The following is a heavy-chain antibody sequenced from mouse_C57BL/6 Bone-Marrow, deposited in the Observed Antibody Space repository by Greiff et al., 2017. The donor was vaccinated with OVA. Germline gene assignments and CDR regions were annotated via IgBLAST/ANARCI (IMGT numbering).Heavy chain of an antibody. D-gene: IGHD2-3*01. CDR3: ARLRLLSYYAMDY. V-gene: IGHV1-19*01. CDR2: INPYNGGT. Sequence: VQLKESGPVLVKPGASVKMSCKASGYTFTDYYMNWVKQSHGKSLEWIGVINPYNGGTSYNQKFKGKATLTVDKSSSTAYMELNSLTSEDSAVYYCARLRLLSYYAMDYWGQGTSVTVSS. CDR1: GYTFTDYY. J-gene: IGHJ4*01.